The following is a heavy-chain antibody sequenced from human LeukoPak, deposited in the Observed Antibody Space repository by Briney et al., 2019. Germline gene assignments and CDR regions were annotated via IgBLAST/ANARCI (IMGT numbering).Heavy chain of an antibody. CDR2: IWYDGSNK. CDR3: ARDLGYFDY. J-gene: IGHJ4*02. Sequence: GGSLRLSWAASGFTFSNYGMHWVRQAPGKGLEWVAVIWYDGSNKYYADSVKGRFTISRDNSKNTLYLQMNSLRAEDTAVYYCARDLGYFDYWGQGALVTVSS. V-gene: IGHV3-33*01. D-gene: IGHD7-27*01. CDR1: GFTFSNYG.